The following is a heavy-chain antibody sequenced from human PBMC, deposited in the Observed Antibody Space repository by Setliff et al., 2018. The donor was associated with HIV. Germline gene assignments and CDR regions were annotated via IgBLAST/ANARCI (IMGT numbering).Heavy chain of an antibody. Sequence: SETLSLTCAVSGGSISSHYWSWIRLPPGKGLEWIGTIYYNGNTNYNPSLKSRVAISVDAAKNQFSLKLSSVTTADTAVYYCARATATWLVDNWGQGTLVTVSS. CDR3: ARATATWLVDN. J-gene: IGHJ4*02. V-gene: IGHV4-59*11. D-gene: IGHD2-15*01. CDR1: GGSISSHY. CDR2: IYYNGNT.